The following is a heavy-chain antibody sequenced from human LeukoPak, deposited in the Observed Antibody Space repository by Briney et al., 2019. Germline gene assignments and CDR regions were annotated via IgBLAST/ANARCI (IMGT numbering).Heavy chain of an antibody. D-gene: IGHD2/OR15-2a*01. CDR2: IKTGNGDT. Sequence: ASVKVSCKASGYTFTTYAMHWVRQAPGQSLEWMGWIKTGNGDTKYSQKFQGRVTLTRDTSASTAYMDLSSLRSEDTAVYYCARDSTEGYFDYWGQGTLATVSS. V-gene: IGHV1-3*04. CDR3: ARDSTEGYFDY. CDR1: GYTFTTYA. J-gene: IGHJ4*02.